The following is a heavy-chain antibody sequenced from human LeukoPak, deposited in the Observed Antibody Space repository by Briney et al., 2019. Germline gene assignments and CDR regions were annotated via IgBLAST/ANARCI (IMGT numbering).Heavy chain of an antibody. D-gene: IGHD3-22*01. CDR1: GFTFSSYK. CDR3: ARVKRIYDSSGYYNDAFDI. J-gene: IGHJ3*02. CDR2: ISSSGSTI. Sequence: GGSLRLSCAASGFTFSSYKMNWVRQAPGKGMEWVSYISSSGSTIYYADSVKGRFTISRDNAKNSLYLQMNSLRAEDTAVYYCARVKRIYDSSGYYNDAFDIWGQGTMVTVSS. V-gene: IGHV3-48*03.